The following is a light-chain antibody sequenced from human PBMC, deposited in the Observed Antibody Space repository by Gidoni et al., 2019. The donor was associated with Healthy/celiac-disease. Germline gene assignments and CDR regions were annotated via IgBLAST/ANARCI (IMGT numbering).Light chain of an antibody. J-gene: IGKJ3*01. CDR2: DAS. CDR3: QQRSNSGIT. CDR1: QSVSSY. Sequence: EIVFTQSPATLSLSPGERATLSCRASQSVSSYLAWYQQKPGQAPRLLIYDASNRATGIPARFSGSGSGTDFTLTISSLEPEDFAVYYCQQRSNSGITFGPGTKVDIK. V-gene: IGKV3-11*01.